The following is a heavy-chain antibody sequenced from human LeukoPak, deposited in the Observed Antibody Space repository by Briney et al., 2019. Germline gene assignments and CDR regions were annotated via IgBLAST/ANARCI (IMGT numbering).Heavy chain of an antibody. D-gene: IGHD6-19*01. Sequence: GGSLRLSCAASGFTFSSYWMSWVRQAPGKGLEWVANIKQDGSEKYYVDSVKGRFTISRDNAKNSLYLQMNSLRAGDTAVYYCARDHSIAVAGDYFDYWGQGTLVTVSS. V-gene: IGHV3-7*01. J-gene: IGHJ4*02. CDR3: ARDHSIAVAGDYFDY. CDR2: IKQDGSEK. CDR1: GFTFSSYW.